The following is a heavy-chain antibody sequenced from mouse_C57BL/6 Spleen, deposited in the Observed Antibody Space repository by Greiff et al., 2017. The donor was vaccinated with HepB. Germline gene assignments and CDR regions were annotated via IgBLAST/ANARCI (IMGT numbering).Heavy chain of an antibody. D-gene: IGHD1-1*01. CDR1: GYSFTGYY. Sequence: EVQLQQSGPELVKPGASVKISCKASGYSFTGYYMNWVKQSPEKSLEWIGEINPSTGGTTYNQKFKAKATLTVDKSSSTAYMQLKSLTSEDSAVYYCARDNTTVVPHWYFDVWGTGTTVTVSS. CDR3: ARDNTTVVPHWYFDV. J-gene: IGHJ1*03. CDR2: INPSTGGT. V-gene: IGHV1-42*01.